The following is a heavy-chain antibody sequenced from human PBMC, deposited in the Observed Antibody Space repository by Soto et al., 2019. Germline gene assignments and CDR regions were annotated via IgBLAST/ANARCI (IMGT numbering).Heavy chain of an antibody. CDR2: IYRTGST. J-gene: IGHJ4*02. CDR1: GGSFTSNNW. Sequence: SETLSLTCAVSGGSFTSNNWWTFFRQPPGQGLECIGEIYRTGSTNYNPSLKSRVTISLDKSENQFSLKVTSLTAADTAVYYCASRDPGTSVDYWGQGTLVTVSS. D-gene: IGHD1-7*01. CDR3: ASRDPGTSVDY. V-gene: IGHV4-4*02.